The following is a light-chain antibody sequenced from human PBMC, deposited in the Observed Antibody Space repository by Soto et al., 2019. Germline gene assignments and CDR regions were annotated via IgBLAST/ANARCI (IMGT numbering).Light chain of an antibody. CDR2: GAS. V-gene: IGKV3-15*01. J-gene: IGKJ1*01. Sequence: EIVMTQSPATLSVSPGERATLSCRASQSVSSDLAWYQQKPGQAPRLLIYGASTRATGIPARFSGSGSGTEFTLTISSLQSEDSALYYCQHFKNWPWTFGQGTKVEIK. CDR3: QHFKNWPWT. CDR1: QSVSSD.